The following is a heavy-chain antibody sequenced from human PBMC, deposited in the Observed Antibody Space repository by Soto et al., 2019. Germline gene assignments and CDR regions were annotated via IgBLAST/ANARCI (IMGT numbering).Heavy chain of an antibody. CDR3: SRGGDGYNYGAVD. Sequence: QVQLVQSGAEVKEPGSSVKVSCTASGGGNLRDYRTTWVRRSPGQGIEWMGGIIPKLVSANSAQNFQGRVTITSDESTNTVYMELRSLRSDGTAVYDFSRGGDGYNYGAVDWGQGTQVTVST. V-gene: IGHV1-69*01. J-gene: IGHJ4*02. CDR1: GGGNLRDYR. CDR2: IIPKLVSA. D-gene: IGHD5-12*01.